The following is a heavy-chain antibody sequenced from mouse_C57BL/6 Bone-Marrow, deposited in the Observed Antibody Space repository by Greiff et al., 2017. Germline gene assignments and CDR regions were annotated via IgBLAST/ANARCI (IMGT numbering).Heavy chain of an antibody. CDR2: VHPGSGST. CDR1: GYTFTRYW. D-gene: IGHD1-1*02. J-gene: IGHJ4*01. Sequence: QVQLQQPGAELVKPGASVKMSCKASGYTFTRYWITWVKQRPGQGLELIWDVHPGSGSTNYNEKFKSKATLTVDTSSSTAYKQISSLTSEDAAVYYCARGDYDCYAMDYWGQGTSVTVSS. CDR3: ARGDYDCYAMDY. V-gene: IGHV1-55*01.